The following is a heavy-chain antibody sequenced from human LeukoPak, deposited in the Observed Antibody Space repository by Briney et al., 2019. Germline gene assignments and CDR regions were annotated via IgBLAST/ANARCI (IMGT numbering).Heavy chain of an antibody. CDR1: GGTFSSYA. D-gene: IGHD3-10*01. V-gene: IGHV1-69*13. CDR2: IIPIFGTA. CDR3: ARDDYYGSGSYHFDY. Sequence: SVKVSCKASGGTFSSYAISWVRQAPGQGLEWMGGIIPIFGTANYAQKFQGRVTITADESTSTAYMELSSLRSEDTAVYYCARDDYYGSGSYHFDYWRQGTLVTVSS. J-gene: IGHJ4*02.